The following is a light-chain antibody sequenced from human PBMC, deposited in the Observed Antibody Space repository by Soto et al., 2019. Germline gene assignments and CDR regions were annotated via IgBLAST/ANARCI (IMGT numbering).Light chain of an antibody. CDR2: KAS. J-gene: IGKJ5*01. V-gene: IGKV1-5*03. Sequence: DIQMTQSPSTLSASVWDIVTITCRASQSINSWLAWYQQKPGKAPKFLIYKASTLESGVPSRFSGSGSGTEFTLTISSLQPEDFATYYCQQSYSSLSITFGQGTRLEIK. CDR3: QQSYSSLSIT. CDR1: QSINSW.